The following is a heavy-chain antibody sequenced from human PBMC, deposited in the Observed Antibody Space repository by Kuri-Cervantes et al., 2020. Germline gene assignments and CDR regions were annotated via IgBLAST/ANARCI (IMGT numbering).Heavy chain of an antibody. CDR2: IYHSGST. V-gene: IGHV4-38-2*01. J-gene: IGHJ6*03. Sequence: SETLSLTCAVSGYSISSGYYWGWIRQPPGKGLEWIGSIYHSGSTYYNPSLKSRVTISVDTSKNQFSLKLSSVTAADTAVYYCARGVAGRYSYYYYMDVWGKGTTVTVSS. CDR1: GYSISSGYY. CDR3: ARGVAGRYSYYYYMDV.